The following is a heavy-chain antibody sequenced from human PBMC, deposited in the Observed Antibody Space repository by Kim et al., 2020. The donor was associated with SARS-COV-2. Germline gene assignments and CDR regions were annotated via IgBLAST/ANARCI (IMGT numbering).Heavy chain of an antibody. CDR3: ARDRGHYYDILTGYYRPYNWFDP. D-gene: IGHD3-9*01. Sequence: SETLSLTCTVYGGSISSSSYYWGWIRQPPGKGLEWIGSIYYSGSTYYNPSLKSRVTISVDTSKNQSSLKLSSVTAADTAVYYCARDRGHYYDILTGYYRPYNWFDPWGQGTLVTVSS. V-gene: IGHV4-39*07. J-gene: IGHJ5*02. CDR2: IYYSGST. CDR1: GGSISSSSYY.